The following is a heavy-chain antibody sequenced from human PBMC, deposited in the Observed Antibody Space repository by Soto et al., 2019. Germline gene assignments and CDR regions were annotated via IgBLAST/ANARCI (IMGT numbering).Heavy chain of an antibody. CDR2: IYYSGST. Sequence: QVQLQESGPGLVKPSQTLSLTCTVSGGSISSGDYYWSWIRQPPGKGLEWIGYIYYSGSTYYNPSFKSRVTISVDTSKNQFSLKLSSVTAVDTAVYYCAGVTFQRWELLGAFDIWGQGTMVTVSS. CDR1: GGSISSGDYY. J-gene: IGHJ3*02. D-gene: IGHD1-26*01. CDR3: AGVTFQRWELLGAFDI. V-gene: IGHV4-30-4*01.